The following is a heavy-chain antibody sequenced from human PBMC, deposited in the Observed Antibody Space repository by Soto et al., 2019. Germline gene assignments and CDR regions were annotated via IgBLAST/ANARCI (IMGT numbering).Heavy chain of an antibody. CDR2: IYPGDSDT. D-gene: IGHD6-6*01. CDR1: GYSFTSYW. Sequence: GESLKISCKGSGYSFTSYWIGWVRQMPGKGLELMGIIYPGDSDTRYSPSFQGQVTISADKSISTAYLQWSSLKASDTAMYYCARLYSSSSFAFDIWGQGTMVTVSS. V-gene: IGHV5-51*01. CDR3: ARLYSSSSFAFDI. J-gene: IGHJ3*02.